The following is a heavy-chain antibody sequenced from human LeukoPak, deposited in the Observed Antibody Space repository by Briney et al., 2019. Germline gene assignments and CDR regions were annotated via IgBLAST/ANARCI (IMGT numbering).Heavy chain of an antibody. Sequence: PSETLSLTCTVPGGSISSYYWSWIRQPPGKGLEWNGEINHSGSTNYNPSLKSRVTISVDASKKQFSLKLSSVTAADTAVYYCARGTRDYGSGSYYGVVDYWGQGTLVTVSS. V-gene: IGHV4-34*01. CDR3: ARGTRDYGSGSYYGVVDY. CDR1: GGSISSYY. D-gene: IGHD3-10*01. CDR2: INHSGST. J-gene: IGHJ4*02.